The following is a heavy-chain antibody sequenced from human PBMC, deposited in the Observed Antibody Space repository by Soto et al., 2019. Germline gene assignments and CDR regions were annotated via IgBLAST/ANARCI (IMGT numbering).Heavy chain of an antibody. CDR2: ISYYSGSI. CDR3: AKSMGGTANGMDV. CDR1: GFNFDDYG. D-gene: IGHD2-15*01. V-gene: IGHV3-9*01. Sequence: SLRLSCAASGFNFDDYGMHWVRQAPGKGLEWVSGISYYSGSIGYADSVKGRFTISRDNAKNSLYLQMNSLRAEDTALYYCAKSMGGTANGMDVWGQGTTVTGSS. J-gene: IGHJ6*02.